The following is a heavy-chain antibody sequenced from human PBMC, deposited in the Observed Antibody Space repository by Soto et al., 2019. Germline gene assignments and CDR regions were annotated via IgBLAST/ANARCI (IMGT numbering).Heavy chain of an antibody. CDR2: ISSSGSTI. V-gene: IGHV3-11*01. CDR1: GFTFSDYY. J-gene: IGHJ4*02. Sequence: GGSLRLSCAASGFTFSDYYMSWIRQAPGKGLEWVSYISSSGSTIYYADSVKGRFTISRDNAKNSLYLQMISLRAEDTAVYYCARRAAAGRNFDYWDQGTLVTVSS. D-gene: IGHD6-13*01. CDR3: ARRAAAGRNFDY.